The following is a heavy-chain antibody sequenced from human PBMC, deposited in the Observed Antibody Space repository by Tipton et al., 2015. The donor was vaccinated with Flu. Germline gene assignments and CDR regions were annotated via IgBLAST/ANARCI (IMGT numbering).Heavy chain of an antibody. V-gene: IGHV1-46*01. CDR1: GYTFTSYY. CDR2: INPSGGST. Sequence: QLVQSGAEVKKPGASVKVSCKASGYTFTSYYMHWVRQAPGQGLEWMGIINPSGGSTSYAQKFQGRVTMTRDTSTSTVYMELSSLRSEDTAVYYCAREYFWPYSWSYSRGYYYGMDVWGQGTTVTVSS. CDR3: AREYFWPYSWSYSRGYYYGMDV. D-gene: IGHD1-26*01. J-gene: IGHJ6*02.